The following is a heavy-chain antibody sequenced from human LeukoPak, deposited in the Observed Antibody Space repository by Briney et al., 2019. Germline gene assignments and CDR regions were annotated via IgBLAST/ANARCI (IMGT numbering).Heavy chain of an antibody. CDR3: ARDFRGLGSYSDY. Sequence: AGGSQRLSCAASGFTFSTYSMNWVRQAPGKGLEWVSYISSSSSSIYYADSVKGRFTISRDNAKNSLSLQMNSLRDEDTAVYYCARDFRGLGSYSDYWGQGTLVTVSS. V-gene: IGHV3-48*02. J-gene: IGHJ4*02. CDR1: GFTFSTYS. CDR2: ISSSSSSI. D-gene: IGHD3-10*01.